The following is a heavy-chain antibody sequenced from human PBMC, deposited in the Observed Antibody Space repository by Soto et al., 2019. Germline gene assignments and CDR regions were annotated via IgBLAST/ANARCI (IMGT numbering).Heavy chain of an antibody. J-gene: IGHJ6*02. D-gene: IGHD6-13*01. V-gene: IGHV2-26*01. CDR1: GFSLINARMV. CDR2: IFSNDEK. Sequence: SGPTLVNPTETLTLTCTVSGFSLINARMVVSWIRQPPGKALEWLAHIFSNDEKSYSTSLKSRLTISKDTSKSQVVLTMTNMDPVDTATYYCARIRGIAAAGTFGYYYGMDVWGQGTTVTVSS. CDR3: ARIRGIAAAGTFGYYYGMDV.